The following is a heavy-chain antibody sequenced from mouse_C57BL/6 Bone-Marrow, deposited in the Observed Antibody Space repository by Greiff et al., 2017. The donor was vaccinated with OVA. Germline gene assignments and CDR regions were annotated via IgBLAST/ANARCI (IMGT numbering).Heavy chain of an antibody. Sequence: EVQVVESGPGLVKPSQSLSLTCSVTGYSITSGYYWNWIRQFPGNKLEWMGYISYDGSNNYNPSLKNRISITRDTSKNQFFLKLNSVTTEDTATYYCARDHNWDYFDYWGQGTTLTVSS. J-gene: IGHJ2*01. CDR1: GYSITSGYY. V-gene: IGHV3-6*01. CDR3: ARDHNWDYFDY. D-gene: IGHD4-1*01. CDR2: ISYDGSN.